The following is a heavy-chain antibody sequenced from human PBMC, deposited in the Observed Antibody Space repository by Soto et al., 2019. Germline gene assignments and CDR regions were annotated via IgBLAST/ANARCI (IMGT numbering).Heavy chain of an antibody. CDR3: AREGLERRVFDY. Sequence: PSETLSLTCTVSGGSISSYYWSWIRQPPGKGLEWIGYIYYSGSTNYNPSLKSRVTISVDTSKNQFSPKLSSVTAADTAVYYCAREGLERRVFDYWGQGTLVTVSS. V-gene: IGHV4-59*01. CDR1: GGSISSYY. J-gene: IGHJ4*02. CDR2: IYYSGST. D-gene: IGHD1-1*01.